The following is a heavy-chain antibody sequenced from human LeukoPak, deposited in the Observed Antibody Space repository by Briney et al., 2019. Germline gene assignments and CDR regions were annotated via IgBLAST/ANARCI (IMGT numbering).Heavy chain of an antibody. Sequence: WGSLRLSCTASGFTFSDYYMSWIRQAPGKGLEWVSYINCSSSTIYYADSVKGRFTISRDNAKNSLYLQMNSLRAEDTAVYYCARGAVAGTYYYYYYMDVWGKGTTVTASS. V-gene: IGHV3-11*04. CDR2: INCSSSTI. CDR1: GFTFSDYY. CDR3: ARGAVAGTYYYYYYMDV. D-gene: IGHD6-19*01. J-gene: IGHJ6*03.